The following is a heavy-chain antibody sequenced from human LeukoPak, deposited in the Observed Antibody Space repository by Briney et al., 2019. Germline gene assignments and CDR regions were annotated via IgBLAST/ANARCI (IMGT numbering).Heavy chain of an antibody. CDR1: GFTFSRYA. D-gene: IGHD2-8*01. J-gene: IGHJ3*02. Sequence: GGSLRLSCAVSGFTFSRYAMLWVRQAPGKGLEWVSSCSGSGTNASYADSVEGRFTISRDNSKNTLYLQMNSLRAEDTAVYYCARGPYCTNGVCYQSAFDIWGQGTMVTVSS. V-gene: IGHV3-23*01. CDR2: CSGSGTNA. CDR3: ARGPYCTNGVCYQSAFDI.